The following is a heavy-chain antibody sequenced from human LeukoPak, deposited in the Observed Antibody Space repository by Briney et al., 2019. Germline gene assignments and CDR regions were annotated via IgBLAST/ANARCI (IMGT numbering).Heavy chain of an antibody. V-gene: IGHV4-59*08. CDR2: IYYSGST. CDR1: GGSISSNY. Sequence: SETLSLTCTVSGGSISSNYWSWIRQPPGKGLESIGYIYYSGSTNYNPSLKGRVTMSVDTSKNQFSLKVSSVTAADTAVYYCAKLVSSGWYYDYWGQGTLVTVS. CDR3: AKLVSSGWYYDY. D-gene: IGHD6-19*01. J-gene: IGHJ4*02.